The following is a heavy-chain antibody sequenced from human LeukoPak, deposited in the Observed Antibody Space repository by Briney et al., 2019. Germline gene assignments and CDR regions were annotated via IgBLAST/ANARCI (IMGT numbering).Heavy chain of an antibody. CDR2: VYPGDSDT. J-gene: IGHJ5*02. CDR3: ARSKVLGIEAALWFDP. Sequence: GESLKISCKGSGYSLTSYWIGWVRQMPGKGLEWMGIVYPGDSDTRYSPSFQGQVTISADKSISTAYLQWSSLKASDTAMYYCARSKVLGIEAALWFDPWGQGTLVTVSS. V-gene: IGHV5-51*01. CDR1: GYSLTSYW. D-gene: IGHD6-13*01.